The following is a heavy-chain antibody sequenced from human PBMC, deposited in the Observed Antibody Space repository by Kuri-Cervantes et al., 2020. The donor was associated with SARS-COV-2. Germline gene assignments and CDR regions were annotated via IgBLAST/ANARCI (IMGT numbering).Heavy chain of an antibody. J-gene: IGHJ6*03. CDR1: GGSISSYY. Sequence: SETLSLTCTVSGGSISSYYWSWIRQPPGKGLEWIGYIYYSGSTNYNPSLKSRVTISVDTSKNQFSLKLSSVTAADTAVYYCARSGSLHMGRYHYYYMDVWGKGTTVTVSS. CDR3: ARSGSLHMGRYHYYYMDV. CDR2: IYYSGST. D-gene: IGHD1-26*01. V-gene: IGHV4-59*01.